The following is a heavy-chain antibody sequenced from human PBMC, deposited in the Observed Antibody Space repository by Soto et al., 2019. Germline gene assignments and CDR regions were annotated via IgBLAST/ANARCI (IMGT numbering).Heavy chain of an antibody. V-gene: IGHV4-30-4*01. CDR3: ARVRDGYGPYYFDY. CDR2: IYYSGST. CDR1: GGSISSGDYY. Sequence: SETLSLTCTVSGGSISSGDYYWSWIRQPPWKGLEWIGYIYYSGSTYYNPSLKSRVTISVDTSKNQFSLKLSSVTAADTAVYYCARVRDGYGPYYFDYWGEGXVVTV. D-gene: IGHD5-12*01. J-gene: IGHJ4*02.